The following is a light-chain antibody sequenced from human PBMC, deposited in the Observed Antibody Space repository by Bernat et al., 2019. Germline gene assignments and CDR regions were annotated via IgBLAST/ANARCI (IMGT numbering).Light chain of an antibody. CDR1: QSVTNY. CDR3: QQYRSSPIT. V-gene: IGKV3-20*01. CDR2: DAT. Sequence: EIVLTPSPATLSLSPGERATLSCRASQSVTNYLAWYQQKPGQAPRLLIYDATSRATGISDTLSGSGSGTDFTLTISRLEPEDVAVYYCQQYRSSPITFGQGTRLAIK. J-gene: IGKJ5*01.